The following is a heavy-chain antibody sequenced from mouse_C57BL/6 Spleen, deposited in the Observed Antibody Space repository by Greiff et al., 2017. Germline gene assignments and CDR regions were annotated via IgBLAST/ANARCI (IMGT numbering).Heavy chain of an antibody. Sequence: VQLQQSGAELVRPGASVTLSCKASGYTFTDYEMHWVKQTPVHGLEWIGAIDPETGGTAYNQKFKGKALLTADKSSSTAYMELRSLTSEDSAVYYCTRRDYYGIYYFDYWGQGTTLTVSS. V-gene: IGHV1-15*01. CDR3: TRRDYYGIYYFDY. CDR1: GYTFTDYE. D-gene: IGHD1-1*01. J-gene: IGHJ2*01. CDR2: IDPETGGT.